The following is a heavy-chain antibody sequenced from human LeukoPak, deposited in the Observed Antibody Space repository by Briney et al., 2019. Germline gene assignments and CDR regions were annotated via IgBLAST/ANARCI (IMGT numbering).Heavy chain of an antibody. D-gene: IGHD3-22*01. CDR1: GFTLSTYG. CDR2: ISYDGSDK. Sequence: HPGGSLRLSCEASGFTLSTYGVHWVRQAPGKGLEWVAVISYDGSDKYYADSVKGRFTISGDNSKNTLYLQMNSLRAEDTAIYYCAKGMEPIVVLSHFDYWGQGTLVTVSS. J-gene: IGHJ4*02. CDR3: AKGMEPIVVLSHFDY. V-gene: IGHV3-30*18.